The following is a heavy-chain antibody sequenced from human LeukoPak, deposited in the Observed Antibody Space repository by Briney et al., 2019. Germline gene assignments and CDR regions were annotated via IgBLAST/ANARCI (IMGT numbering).Heavy chain of an antibody. CDR3: ARDGGSGELFNDY. D-gene: IGHD3-10*01. J-gene: IGHJ4*02. V-gene: IGHV3-33*01. CDR2: IWYDGSNK. CDR1: GFTFSSYG. Sequence: PGGSLRLSCAASGFTFSSYGMHWVRQAPGKGLEWVAVIWYDGSNKYYADSVKGRFTISRDNSKNTLYLQMNSLRAEDTAVYYCARDGGSGELFNDYWGQGTLLTVSS.